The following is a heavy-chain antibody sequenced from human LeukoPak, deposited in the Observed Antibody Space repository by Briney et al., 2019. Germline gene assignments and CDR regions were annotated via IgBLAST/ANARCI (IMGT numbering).Heavy chain of an antibody. J-gene: IGHJ5*02. V-gene: IGHV6-1*01. CDR2: TYFRSKWYN. CDR3: ARGLEMATTEVDL. D-gene: IGHD5-24*01. CDR1: GDSVSSNSAT. Sequence: SQTLSLTCDISGDSVSSNSATWNWIRQSPSRGLEWLGRTYFRSKWYNDCAVSVKSRVTINPDTARNQFSLQLSSVTPEDTAVYYCARGLEMATTEVDLWGQGTPVTVSS.